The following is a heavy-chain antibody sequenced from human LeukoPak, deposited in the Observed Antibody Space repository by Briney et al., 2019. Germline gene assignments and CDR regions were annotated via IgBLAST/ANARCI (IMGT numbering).Heavy chain of an antibody. CDR1: GGSISSSSYY. V-gene: IGHV4-39*07. CDR2: TYYSGST. J-gene: IGHJ4*02. Sequence: SETLSLTCTVSGGSISSSSYYWGWIRQPPGKGLEWIGSTYYSGSTYYNPSLKSRVTISVDTSKNQFSLKLSSVTAADTAVYYCAGEPHSGTNYFDYWGQGTLVTVSS. D-gene: IGHD3-10*01. CDR3: AGEPHSGTNYFDY.